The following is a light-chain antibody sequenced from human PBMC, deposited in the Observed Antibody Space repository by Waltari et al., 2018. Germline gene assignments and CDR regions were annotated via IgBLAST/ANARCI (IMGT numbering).Light chain of an antibody. Sequence: HSALTQPASVSGSPGQSITISCTGTSSDVGGYNYVSWYQQHPGKAPKLMIYDVSNRPSGGANRVSGSKSGNTASLTIFGLQAEDEADYYCSSYISSSTLELFGGGTSLTVL. J-gene: IGLJ2*01. V-gene: IGLV2-14*03. CDR1: SSDVGGYNY. CDR3: SSYISSSTLEL. CDR2: DVS.